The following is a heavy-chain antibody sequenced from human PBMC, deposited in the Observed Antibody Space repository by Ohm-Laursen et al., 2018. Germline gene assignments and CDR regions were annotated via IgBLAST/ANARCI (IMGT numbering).Heavy chain of an antibody. J-gene: IGHJ4*02. CDR1: GFTFTTYG. D-gene: IGHD1-1*01. CDR2: ISYDGSNI. V-gene: IGHV3-33*08. CDR3: AKGTTDVDY. Sequence: SLRLSCAASGFTFTTYGMHWVRQAPGKGLEWVALISYDGSNIYYADSVKGRFTISRDNSKNTLYLQMNSLRAEDTAVYYCAKGTTDVDYWGQGTLVTVSS.